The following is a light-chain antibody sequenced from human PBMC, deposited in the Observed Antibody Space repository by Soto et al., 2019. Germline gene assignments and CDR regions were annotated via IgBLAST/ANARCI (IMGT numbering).Light chain of an antibody. J-gene: IGLJ2*01. Sequence: QSALTQPASVSGSPGQSITISCTGTSSDIGYYNYVSWYQQHPGKAPKVMIYEVRNRPSGASNRFSGSKSGNTASLTISGLPDDDEDDYYCTSYTTRSTLVFGGGTKLTVL. CDR1: SSDIGYYNY. V-gene: IGLV2-14*01. CDR3: TSYTTRSTLV. CDR2: EVR.